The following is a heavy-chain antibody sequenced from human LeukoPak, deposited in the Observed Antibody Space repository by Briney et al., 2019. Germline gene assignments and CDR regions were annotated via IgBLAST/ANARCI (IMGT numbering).Heavy chain of an antibody. CDR1: GYTFTSYY. D-gene: IGHD5-18*01. CDR3: ARAGRRDTVMVTHYFDY. J-gene: IGHJ4*02. Sequence: ASVKVSCKASGYTFTSYYMHWVRQAPGQGLEWMGIINPSGGSTSYAQKFQGRVTMTRDTSTSTVYMELSSLRSEDTAVYYCARAGRRDTVMVTHYFDYWGQGTLVTVSS. CDR2: INPSGGST. V-gene: IGHV1-46*01.